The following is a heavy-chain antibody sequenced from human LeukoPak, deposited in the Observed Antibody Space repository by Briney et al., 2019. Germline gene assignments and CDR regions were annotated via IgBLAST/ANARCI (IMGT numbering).Heavy chain of an antibody. Sequence: ASVKVSCKASGYTFTSYDINWVRQATGQGLEWMGWMNPNSGNTGYAQEFQGRGTMTRNTSISTAYMELSSLRAEDTAVYYCARDPRPGYSYGRTGDSWGQGTLVTVSS. V-gene: IGHV1-8*01. CDR3: ARDPRPGYSYGRTGDS. CDR1: GYTFTSYD. CDR2: MNPNSGNT. D-gene: IGHD5-18*01. J-gene: IGHJ4*02.